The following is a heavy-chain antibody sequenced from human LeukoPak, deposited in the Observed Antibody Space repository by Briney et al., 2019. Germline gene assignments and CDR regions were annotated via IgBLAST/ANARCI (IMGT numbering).Heavy chain of an antibody. CDR1: GGTFSSYA. D-gene: IGHD3-3*01. Sequence: ASVKVSCKASGGTFSSYAISWVRQAPGQGLEWMGGIIPIFGTANYAPKFQGRVTITADESTSTAYMELSSLRSEDTAVYYCARGGGDFWSGYFDYWGQGTLVTVSS. CDR2: IIPIFGTA. J-gene: IGHJ4*02. CDR3: ARGGGDFWSGYFDY. V-gene: IGHV1-69*13.